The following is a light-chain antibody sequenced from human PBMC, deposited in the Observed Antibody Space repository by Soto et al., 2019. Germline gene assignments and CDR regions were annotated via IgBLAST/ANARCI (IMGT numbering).Light chain of an antibody. CDR2: DAS. J-gene: IGKJ5*01. V-gene: IGKV1-33*01. CDR1: QDINIY. CDR3: KQYDILPIT. Sequence: DIQMTQSPSSLVASVGCRCTITCRGTQDINIYVNWYQQKPGKAPNLLIYDASNWEIGVPSRFSGSGSGKPFTFPISSLQTEDIGTYYCKQYDILPITFGRGTRLEIK.